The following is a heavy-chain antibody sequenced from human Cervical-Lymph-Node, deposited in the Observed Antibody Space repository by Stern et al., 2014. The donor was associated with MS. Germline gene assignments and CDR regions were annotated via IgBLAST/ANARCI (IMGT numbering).Heavy chain of an antibody. CDR1: GFTFSYST. J-gene: IGHJ6*02. Sequence: QPVQSGGGVVQPGRSLRLSCAASGFTFSYSTMHWVRQAPGKGLEWVATVSYDGSDEYYPDSVKGRFTISRDNSKNTLYLQVNSLRAEDTGVYFCARDRTVTTYYYYYGMDVWGQGTTVTVSS. CDR2: VSYDGSDE. CDR3: ARDRTVTTYYYYYGMDV. V-gene: IGHV3-30*04. D-gene: IGHD4-11*01.